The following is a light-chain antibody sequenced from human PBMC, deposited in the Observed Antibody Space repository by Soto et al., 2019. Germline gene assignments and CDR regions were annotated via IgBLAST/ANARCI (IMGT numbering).Light chain of an antibody. V-gene: IGKV3-20*01. CDR1: QSVSNNY. Sequence: PGERVTLSCRASQSVSNNYLAWYQQKPGQAPRLLIYGASNRATGIPARFSGSGSGTDFTLTISSLEPEDFAVYYCHHYGSSPLTFGGGTKVDIK. CDR3: HHYGSSPLT. CDR2: GAS. J-gene: IGKJ4*01.